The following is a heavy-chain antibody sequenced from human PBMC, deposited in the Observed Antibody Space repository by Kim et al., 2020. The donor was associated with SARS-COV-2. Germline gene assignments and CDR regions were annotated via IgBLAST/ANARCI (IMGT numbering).Heavy chain of an antibody. Sequence: GGSLRLSCEASGFAFNTYGMHWVRQAPGKGLEWVADISHDGSKKHYAESVQGRFIVSRDNSKNTLYLQLNTLRREDTAVYYCARDLSTEISGWNYWGQGTLVTVSS. CDR2: ISHDGSKK. J-gene: IGHJ4*02. D-gene: IGHD6-19*01. V-gene: IGHV3-30*03. CDR1: GFAFNTYG. CDR3: ARDLSTEISGWNY.